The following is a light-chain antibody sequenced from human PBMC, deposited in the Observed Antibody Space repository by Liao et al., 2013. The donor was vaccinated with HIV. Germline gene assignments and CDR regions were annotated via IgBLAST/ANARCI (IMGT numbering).Light chain of an antibody. Sequence: SYVLTQPPSVSVAPGKTARITCGGNNIGSKSVHWYQQKPGQSPVLVIYQDVKRPSGIPERFSGSNSGDTATLTISGTQAADEADYYCQAWDSGTALYTFGTGTKVTVL. J-gene: IGLJ1*01. CDR2: QDV. CDR3: QAWDSGTALYT. CDR1: NIGSKS. V-gene: IGLV3-21*01.